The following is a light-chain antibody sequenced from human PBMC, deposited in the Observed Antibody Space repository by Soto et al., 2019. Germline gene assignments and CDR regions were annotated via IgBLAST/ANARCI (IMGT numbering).Light chain of an antibody. V-gene: IGKV3-11*01. CDR2: DAS. J-gene: IGKJ5*01. CDR3: QQRSNWIT. CDR1: QSVSSE. Sequence: TQSPSSLSASVGDRATLSCWASQSVSSELAWYQQKPGQAPRLLIYDASNRATGIPARFSGSGSGTDFTLTISSLEPEDFAVYYCQQRSNWITFGQGTRLEI.